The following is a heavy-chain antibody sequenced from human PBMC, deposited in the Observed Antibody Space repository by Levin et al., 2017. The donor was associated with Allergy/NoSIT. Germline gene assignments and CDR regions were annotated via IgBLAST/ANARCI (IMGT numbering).Heavy chain of an antibody. CDR3: ARGMGAAASNWFDP. J-gene: IGHJ5*02. CDR1: GFTFSSYW. D-gene: IGHD6-13*01. CDR2: INSDGRST. V-gene: IGHV3-74*01. Sequence: GSLRLSCAASGFTFSSYWMHWVRQAPGKGLVWVSRINSDGRSTNYVDSVKGRFTISRDNAKNTLYLQMDSLRAEDTAVYYCARGMGAAASNWFDPWGQGTLVTVSS.